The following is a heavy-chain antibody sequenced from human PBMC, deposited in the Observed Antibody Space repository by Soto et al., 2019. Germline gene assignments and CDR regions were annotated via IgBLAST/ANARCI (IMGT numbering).Heavy chain of an antibody. V-gene: IGHV3-23*01. D-gene: IGHD6-13*01. CDR3: ARDRAAGTYYYYMDV. J-gene: IGHJ6*03. CDR2: ISGSGGST. Sequence: PGGSLRLSCAASGFTFSSYAMSWVRQAPGKGLEWVSAISGSGGSTYYADSVKGRFTISRDNSKNTLYLQMNSLRAEDTAVYYCARDRAAGTYYYYMDVWGKGTTVTVSS. CDR1: GFTFSSYA.